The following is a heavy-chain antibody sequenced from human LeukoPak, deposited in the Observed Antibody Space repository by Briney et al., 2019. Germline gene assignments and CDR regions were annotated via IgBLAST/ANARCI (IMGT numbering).Heavy chain of an antibody. CDR2: IYHSGST. V-gene: IGHV4-30-2*01. CDR1: GGSISSGGYY. J-gene: IGHJ4*02. Sequence: SQTLSLTCTVSGGSISSGGYYWSWIRQPPGKGLEWIGYIYHSGSTYYNPSLKSRVTISVDRSKNQFSLKLSSVTAADTAVYYCARLMDTAMVLAKLYYFDYWGQGTLVTVSS. CDR3: ARLMDTAMVLAKLYYFDY. D-gene: IGHD5-18*01.